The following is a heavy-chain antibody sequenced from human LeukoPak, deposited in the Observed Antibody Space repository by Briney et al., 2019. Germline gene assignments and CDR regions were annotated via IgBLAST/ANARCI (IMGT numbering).Heavy chain of an antibody. J-gene: IGHJ4*02. CDR2: ISAYNGNT. D-gene: IGHD6-19*01. V-gene: IGHV1-18*01. CDR3: ARDIAIAVAGDFDY. Sequence: ASVKVSCKASGYTFTSDGISWVRQAPGQGLEWMGWISAYNGNTNYAQKLQGRVTMTTDTSTSTAYMELRSLRSDDTAMYYCARDIAIAVAGDFDYWGQGTLVTVSS. CDR1: GYTFTSDG.